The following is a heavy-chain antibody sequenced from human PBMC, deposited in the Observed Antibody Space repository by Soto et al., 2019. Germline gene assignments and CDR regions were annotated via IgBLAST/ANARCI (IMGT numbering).Heavy chain of an antibody. D-gene: IGHD3-10*01. J-gene: IGHJ6*02. CDR1: GVSFNNNG. CDR2: VSPPFRTS. V-gene: IGHV1-69*01. Sequence: QVQLVQSVAEVKKPGPSVKVSCKTSGVSFNNNGIGWVRQAPGHGLEWMGGVSPPFRTSNYARKFQGRISITADASTGTVNMELSSLTSEDTAQYYCARVLYYGSGSYSPYGMDVWGQGTTVTVSS. CDR3: ARVLYYGSGSYSPYGMDV.